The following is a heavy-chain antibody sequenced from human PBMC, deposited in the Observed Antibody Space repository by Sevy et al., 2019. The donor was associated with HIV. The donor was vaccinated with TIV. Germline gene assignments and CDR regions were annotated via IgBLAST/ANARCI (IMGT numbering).Heavy chain of an antibody. J-gene: IGHJ4*02. V-gene: IGHV3-30-3*01. CDR1: GFTFGSYA. CDR3: ARGPTYSSSCDY. CDR2: ISYDGSNK. Sequence: GGSLRLSFAASGFTFGSYAMHWVRQAPGKGLEWVAVISYDGSNKHYADSVKGRFTISRDNSKNTLYLQMNSLRAEDTAVYYCARGPTYSSSCDYWGQRTLVTVSS. D-gene: IGHD6-6*01.